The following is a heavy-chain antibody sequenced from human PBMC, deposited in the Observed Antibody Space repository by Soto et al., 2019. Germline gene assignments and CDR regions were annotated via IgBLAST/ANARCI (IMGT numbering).Heavy chain of an antibody. V-gene: IGHV4-59*01. J-gene: IGHJ6*02. CDR1: GGSISSYY. CDR3: AREGYSSGWYYGRTGMDV. D-gene: IGHD6-19*01. CDR2: IYYSGST. Sequence: SETLSLTCTVSGGSISSYYWSWIRQPPGKGLEWIGYIYYSGSTNYNPSLKSRVTISVDTSKNQFSLKLSSVTAADTAVYYCAREGYSSGWYYGRTGMDVWGQGTTVTVS.